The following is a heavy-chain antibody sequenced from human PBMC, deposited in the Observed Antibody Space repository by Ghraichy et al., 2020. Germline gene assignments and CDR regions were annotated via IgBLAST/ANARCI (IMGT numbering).Heavy chain of an antibody. D-gene: IGHD6-19*01. CDR1: GGSISSSSYY. J-gene: IGHJ4*02. CDR3: ARQVDSSGWYSYFDY. CDR2: IYYSGST. Sequence: SETLSLTCTVSGGSISSSSYYWGWIRQPPGKGLEWIGSIYYSGSTYYNPSLKSRVTISVDTSKNQFSLKLSSVTAADTAVYYCARQVDSSGWYSYFDYWGQGTLVTVSS. V-gene: IGHV4-39*01.